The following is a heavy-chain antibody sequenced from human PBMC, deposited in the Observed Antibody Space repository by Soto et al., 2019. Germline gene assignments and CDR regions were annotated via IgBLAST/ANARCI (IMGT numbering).Heavy chain of an antibody. V-gene: IGHV3-23*01. Sequence: GGSLRLSCAASGFTFSSYAMSWVRQAPGKGLEWVSAISGSGGSTYYADSVKGRFTISRDNSKNTLYLQMNSLRAEDTAVYYCAKSWEYSSSSWGEGVDYWGQGTLVTVSS. J-gene: IGHJ4*02. CDR2: ISGSGGST. CDR1: GFTFSSYA. CDR3: AKSWEYSSSSWGEGVDY. D-gene: IGHD6-6*01.